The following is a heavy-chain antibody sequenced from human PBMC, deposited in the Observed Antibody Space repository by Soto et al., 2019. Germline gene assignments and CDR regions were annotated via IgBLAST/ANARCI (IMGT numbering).Heavy chain of an antibody. CDR3: ARDLGAIYDILTGYGMDV. Sequence: ASVKVSCKASGDTFSFYTINWVRQAPGQGLEWMGWISAYNGNTNYAQKLQGRVTMTTDTSTSTAYMELRSLRSDDTAVYYCARDLGAIYDILTGYGMDVWGQGTTVTVSS. CDR2: ISAYNGNT. V-gene: IGHV1-18*01. D-gene: IGHD3-9*01. J-gene: IGHJ6*02. CDR1: GDTFSFYT.